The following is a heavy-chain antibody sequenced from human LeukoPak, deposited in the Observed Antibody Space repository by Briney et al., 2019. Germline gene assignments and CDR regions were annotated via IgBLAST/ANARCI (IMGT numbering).Heavy chain of an antibody. CDR3: ARTNYDSGKDFLDY. J-gene: IGHJ4*02. CDR2: FYYTGTT. CDR1: GGSISSSSYY. Sequence: SETLSLTCTVSGGSISSSSYYWGWIRQPPGKGLEWIGSFYYTGTTYYNPSVKSRVTISVDTSKNHFSLKLSSVTAADTAVYHCARTNYDSGKDFLDYWGQGTLVTVSS. D-gene: IGHD3-10*01. V-gene: IGHV4-39*02.